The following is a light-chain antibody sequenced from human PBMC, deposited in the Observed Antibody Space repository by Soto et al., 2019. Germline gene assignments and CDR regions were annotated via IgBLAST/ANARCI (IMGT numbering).Light chain of an antibody. J-gene: IGKJ3*01. V-gene: IGKV3-20*01. Sequence: EIVLTQSPGTLSLSPGERATLSCRASQSVSSNNLAWYQQRPGQAPRVVIYGASTRATGIPERFSGSGSGTDFTLTISRLEPEDFAVYYCQQYGRSPFTFXPXXXVDI. CDR1: QSVSSNN. CDR3: QQYGRSPFT. CDR2: GAS.